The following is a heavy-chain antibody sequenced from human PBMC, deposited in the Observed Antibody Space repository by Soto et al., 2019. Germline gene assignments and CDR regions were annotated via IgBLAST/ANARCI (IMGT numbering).Heavy chain of an antibody. D-gene: IGHD2-2*01. V-gene: IGHV3-23*01. Sequence: EVQLLDSGGGLVQPGGSLRLSCAASGFTFITYAMSWVRQAPGKGLEWVSIISGSGGSTYYPDSVKGRFTISRDNSKNTLYLQMNSLRADDTAVYYCAKLPAAQSYLDFWGQGTLVTVSS. CDR3: AKLPAAQSYLDF. J-gene: IGHJ4*02. CDR1: GFTFITYA. CDR2: ISGSGGST.